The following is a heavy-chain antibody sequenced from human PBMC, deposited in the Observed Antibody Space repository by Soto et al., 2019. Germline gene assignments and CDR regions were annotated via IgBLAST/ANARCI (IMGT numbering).Heavy chain of an antibody. CDR1: GGSIINYY. Sequence: QVQLQQSGPGLVKPSETLSLTCTVSGGSIINYYCSWFRQSPGKGLEWIGYINHDGYSAYNLSLKGRITMSADTSKTQFSLMLDSVTATDTAVYYCARQGYGPQQGLVDAWGQGTTVIVSS. CDR3: ARQGYGPQQGLVDA. V-gene: IGHV4-59*08. D-gene: IGHD1-1*01. J-gene: IGHJ6*02. CDR2: INHDGYS.